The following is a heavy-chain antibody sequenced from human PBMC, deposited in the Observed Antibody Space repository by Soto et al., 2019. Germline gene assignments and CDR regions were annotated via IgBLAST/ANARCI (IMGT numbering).Heavy chain of an antibody. V-gene: IGHV3-15*01. J-gene: IGHJ4*02. CDR2: IKSKTDGGTT. Sequence: GGSLRLSCAASGFTFSNAWMSWVRQAPGKGLEWVGRIKSKTDGGTTDYAAPVKGRFTISRDDSKNTLYLQMNSLKTEDTAVYYCATEEYCISTSGSIPFDYWGQGTLVTVSS. CDR1: GFTFSNAW. CDR3: ATEEYCISTSGSIPFDY. D-gene: IGHD2-2*01.